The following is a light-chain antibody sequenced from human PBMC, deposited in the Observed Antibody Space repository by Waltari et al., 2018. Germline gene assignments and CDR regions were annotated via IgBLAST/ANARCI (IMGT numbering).Light chain of an antibody. CDR1: RAIRND. CDR3: LQHNTYPLT. Sequence: DIQMTQSPSSLSASVGDRVIITCRASRAIRNDLAWYQQRPGEVPKRLIFAASNLQSGAPSRFSGWGSETEFTLTISSLQPEDVATYYCLQHNTYPLTFGGGTKVEFK. CDR2: AAS. V-gene: IGKV1-17*01. J-gene: IGKJ4*01.